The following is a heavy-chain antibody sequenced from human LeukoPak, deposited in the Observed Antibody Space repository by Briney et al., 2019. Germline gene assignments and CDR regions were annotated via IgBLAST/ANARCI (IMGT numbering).Heavy chain of an antibody. CDR2: MNPNSGNT. CDR3: AREEGSRYFDY. Sequence: GASVKVSCKASGYTFSSYDINWVRQATGQGLEWMGWMNPNSGNTGYAQKFQGRVNMTRNTSISTAYMELSSLRSEDTAVYYCAREEGSRYFDYWGQGTLVTVSS. D-gene: IGHD3-9*01. V-gene: IGHV1-8*01. J-gene: IGHJ4*02. CDR1: GYTFSSYD.